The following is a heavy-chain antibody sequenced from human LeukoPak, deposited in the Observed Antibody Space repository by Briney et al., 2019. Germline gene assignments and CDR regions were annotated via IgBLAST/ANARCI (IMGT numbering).Heavy chain of an antibody. J-gene: IGHJ4*02. CDR3: ARDPPFIIGTTFFDY. V-gene: IGHV3-21*01. D-gene: IGHD1-20*01. CDR1: GFTFSSYS. CDR2: ISTSSTYI. Sequence: GGSLRLSCAASGFTFSSYSMNWVRQAPGKGLEWVSSISTSSTYIYYADSVKGRFPISRDNAKNSPYLQMNSLRAEDTAVYYCARDPPFIIGTTFFDYWGQGTLVTVSS.